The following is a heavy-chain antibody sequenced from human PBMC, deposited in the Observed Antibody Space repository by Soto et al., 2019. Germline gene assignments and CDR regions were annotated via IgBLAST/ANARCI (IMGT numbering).Heavy chain of an antibody. D-gene: IGHD6-19*01. CDR2: IIPIFGTA. CDR1: GGTFSSYA. CDR3: ARVWYRSGDDYYYGMDV. V-gene: IGHV1-69*01. J-gene: IGHJ6*02. Sequence: QVQLVQSGAEVKKPGSSVKVSCKASGGTFSSYAISWVRQAPGQGLEWMGGIIPIFGTANYAQKFQGRVTITADESTSTAYMELSSLRSEDTAVYYCARVWYRSGDDYYYGMDVWGQGTTVTVSS.